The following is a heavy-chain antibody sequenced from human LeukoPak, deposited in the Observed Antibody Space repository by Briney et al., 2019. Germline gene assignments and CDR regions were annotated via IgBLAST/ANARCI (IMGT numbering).Heavy chain of an antibody. Sequence: GGSLRLSCAASGFTFSNDWMHWVRQAPGKGLVWVSRINTDGSTTTYADSVKGRFTISSDNAKNTLYLQMNSLRVEDTAVYYCARGRGGSYHYWGQGTLVTVSS. CDR2: INTDGSTT. CDR3: ARGRGGSYHY. V-gene: IGHV3-74*01. D-gene: IGHD1-26*01. CDR1: GFTFSNDW. J-gene: IGHJ4*02.